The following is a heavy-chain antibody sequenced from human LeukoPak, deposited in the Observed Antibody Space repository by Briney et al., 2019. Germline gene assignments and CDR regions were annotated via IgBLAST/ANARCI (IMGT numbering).Heavy chain of an antibody. D-gene: IGHD6-19*01. J-gene: IGHJ4*02. CDR2: FDPEDGET. Sequence: ASVKVSCKVSGYTLTELSMHWVRQAPGKGLEWMGGFDPEDGETIYAQKFQGRVTMTEDTSTDTAYMELSSLRSEDTAVYYCARGLGIAVAGQRNYYFDYWGQGTLVTVSS. CDR1: GYTLTELS. V-gene: IGHV1-24*01. CDR3: ARGLGIAVAGQRNYYFDY.